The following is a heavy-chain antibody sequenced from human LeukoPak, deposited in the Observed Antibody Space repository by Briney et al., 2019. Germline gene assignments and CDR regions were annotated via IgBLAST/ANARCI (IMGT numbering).Heavy chain of an antibody. D-gene: IGHD5/OR15-5a*01. CDR2: VYHSGIT. Sequence: GSLRLSCAASGFTFSSYAMSWVRQAPGKGLEWIGSVYHSGITYCNSSLKSRVTISIDTSKNHFSLNLASVTAADTAVYYCARVPHAETMSGIVFYYYDYWGQGALVTVSS. CDR1: GFTFSSYA. V-gene: IGHV4-38-2*01. J-gene: IGHJ4*02. CDR3: ARVPHAETMSGIVFYYYDY.